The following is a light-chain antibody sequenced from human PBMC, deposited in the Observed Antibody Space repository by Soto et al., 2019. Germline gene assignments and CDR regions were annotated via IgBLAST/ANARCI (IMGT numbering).Light chain of an antibody. CDR1: QSISSY. CDR2: AAS. Sequence: DIQMTQSPSSLSASVGDRVTITCRASQSISSYLHWYQQKPGKAPKLLIYAASSLQSGVPSRFSGSGSGTDFTLTISSLQPEDFATYYCQQSYRTPWTFGPGTKVDIK. V-gene: IGKV1-39*01. J-gene: IGKJ1*01. CDR3: QQSYRTPWT.